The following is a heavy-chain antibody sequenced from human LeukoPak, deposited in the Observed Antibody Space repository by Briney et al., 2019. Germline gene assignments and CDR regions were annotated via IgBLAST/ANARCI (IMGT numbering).Heavy chain of an antibody. D-gene: IGHD2-21*02. Sequence: GGSLRLSCAASGFTFSSYIMICVRQPPGKGLEWVSYITSSSSSIYSADSVKGRLTISRDNAKTSLYLHMTRLRAQDTAFYYCARDYTCGDCYAGGYFDYWGQATLVTVSS. CDR2: ITSSSSSI. J-gene: IGHJ4*02. V-gene: IGHV3-21*01. CDR1: GFTFSSYI. CDR3: ARDYTCGDCYAGGYFDY.